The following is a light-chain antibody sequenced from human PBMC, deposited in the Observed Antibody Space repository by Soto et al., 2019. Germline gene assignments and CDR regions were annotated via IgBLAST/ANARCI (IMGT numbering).Light chain of an antibody. J-gene: IGKJ3*01. CDR1: QDIKTY. V-gene: IGKV1-9*01. Sequence: IPLTQSPSSLSASVGDIVSITCRASQDIKTYLAWYQQKRGKAPKLLISGTFTLQSGVPSRFNGSGSGTDFTLTISRLQPEDFATYYCQHLNNYPPFPFGPGTKVDLE. CDR3: QHLNNYPPFP. CDR2: GTF.